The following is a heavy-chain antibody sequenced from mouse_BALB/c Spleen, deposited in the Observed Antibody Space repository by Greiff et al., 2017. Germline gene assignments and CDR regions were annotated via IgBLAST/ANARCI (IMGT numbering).Heavy chain of an antibody. J-gene: IGHJ4*01. D-gene: IGHD2-1*01. CDR3: ARGGNYRDYYAMDC. Sequence: QVQLQQSAAELARPGASVMMSCKASGYTFTSYTMPWVKQRPGQGLEWIGYINPSSGYTEYNQKFKDKTTWTADKSPSTAYMQLSSLTSEDSAVYYCARGGNYRDYYAMDCWGRGTTDTVSS. CDR1: GYTFTSYT. V-gene: IGHV1-4*02. CDR2: INPSSGYT.